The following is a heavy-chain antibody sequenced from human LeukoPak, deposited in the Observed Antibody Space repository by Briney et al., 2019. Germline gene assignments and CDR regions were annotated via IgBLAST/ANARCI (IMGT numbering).Heavy chain of an antibody. J-gene: IGHJ5*02. CDR3: ARVTYYYGSGSYSDNWFDP. CDR2: ISAYNGNT. Sequence: GASVKVSCKASGYTFTSYGISWVRQAPGQGLEWMGWISAYNGNTNYAQKLQGRVTMTTDTSTSTAYMELRSLRSDDTAVYYCARVTYYYGSGSYSDNWFDPWGQGTLVTVSS. V-gene: IGHV1-18*01. CDR1: GYTFTSYG. D-gene: IGHD3-10*01.